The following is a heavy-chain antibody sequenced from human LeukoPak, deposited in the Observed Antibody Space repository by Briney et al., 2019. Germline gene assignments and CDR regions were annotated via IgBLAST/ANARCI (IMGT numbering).Heavy chain of an antibody. CDR3: ARGLDGSGSGSSPFDY. V-gene: IGHV3-23*01. CDR1: GLTFSSYA. CDR2: ISGSSGRT. Sequence: PGGSLRLSCAASGLTFSSYAMSWVRQAPGKGLEWVSAISGSSGRTYYADSVKGRFTISRDNSKNTLYLQMNSLRAEDTAVYYCARGLDGSGSGSSPFDYWGQGTLVTVSS. J-gene: IGHJ4*02. D-gene: IGHD3-10*01.